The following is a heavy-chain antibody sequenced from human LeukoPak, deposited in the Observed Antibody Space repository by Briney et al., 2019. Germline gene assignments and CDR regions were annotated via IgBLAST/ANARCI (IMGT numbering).Heavy chain of an antibody. Sequence: GGSLRLSCAASGFTFSSYSMNWVRQAPGKGLEWVSYISSSSSTIYYADSVKGRFTISRDNAKNSLYLQMNSLRAEDTAVYYCARGVGATATDYWGQGTLVTVSS. CDR2: ISSSSSTI. D-gene: IGHD1-26*01. CDR1: GFTFSSYS. V-gene: IGHV3-48*04. J-gene: IGHJ4*02. CDR3: ARGVGATATDY.